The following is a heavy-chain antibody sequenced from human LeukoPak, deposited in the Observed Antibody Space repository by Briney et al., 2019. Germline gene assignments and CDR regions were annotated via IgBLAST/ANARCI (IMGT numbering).Heavy chain of an antibody. CDR3: ARHNSNLCFDY. J-gene: IGHJ4*02. V-gene: IGHV3-11*01. Sequence: GGSLRLSCAASGFTFSDYYMDWIRQAPGKGLEWISYSSSSGSTIYYADSVRGRFTISRDNAKNSLYLQMNSLRAEDTAVYYCARHNSNLCFDYWGQGALVTVSS. CDR2: SSSSGSTI. CDR1: GFTFSDYY. D-gene: IGHD1-7*01.